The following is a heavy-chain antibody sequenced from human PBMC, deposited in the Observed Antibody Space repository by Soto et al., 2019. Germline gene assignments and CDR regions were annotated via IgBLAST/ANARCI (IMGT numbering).Heavy chain of an antibody. CDR1: GGIFTNNA. CDR3: ATGGHNDGYNFYHGMDV. V-gene: IGHV1-69*01. CDR2: VIPLFDTA. Sequence: QVQVVQSGAEGKKPGSSVKVSCKVSGGIFTNNAISWVRQAPGQGLEWLGGVIPLFDTAYYAQIFRGRLKISPYGATTPAYMELSGLASADTAVYFCATGGHNDGYNFYHGMDVWGQGTTVTVS. J-gene: IGHJ6*02. D-gene: IGHD5-18*01.